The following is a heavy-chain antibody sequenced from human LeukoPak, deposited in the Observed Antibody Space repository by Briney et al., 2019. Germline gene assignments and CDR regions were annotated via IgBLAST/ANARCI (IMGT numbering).Heavy chain of an antibody. D-gene: IGHD1-26*01. CDR2: ISHSGST. J-gene: IGHJ4*02. CDR3: PRALHGGSYFLDY. V-gene: IGHV4-34*01. Sequence: SETLSLTCAVYGGSFSGYFWSYIRQPPGKGLEWLGEISHSGSTNYSPSLKSRVTISVDTSKNQFSLKLSSVTAADTAVYYCPRALHGGSYFLDYWGQGTLVTVSS. CDR1: GGSFSGYF.